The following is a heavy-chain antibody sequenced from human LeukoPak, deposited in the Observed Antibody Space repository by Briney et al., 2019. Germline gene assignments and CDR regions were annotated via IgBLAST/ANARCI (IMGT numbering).Heavy chain of an antibody. J-gene: IGHJ4*02. Sequence: PGGSLRPSCAASGFTFSSYAMNWVRQAPGKGLEWVSGISGSGGNTYYADSVKGRFTISRDNSKNTLYLQMNSLRAEDTAVYYCARLVGATNFDYWGQGTLVTVSS. D-gene: IGHD1-26*01. CDR3: ARLVGATNFDY. V-gene: IGHV3-23*01. CDR2: ISGSGGNT. CDR1: GFTFSSYA.